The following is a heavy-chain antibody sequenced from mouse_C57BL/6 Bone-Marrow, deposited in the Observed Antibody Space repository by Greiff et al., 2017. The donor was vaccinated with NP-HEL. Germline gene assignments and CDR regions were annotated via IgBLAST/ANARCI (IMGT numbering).Heavy chain of an antibody. CDR1: GYTFTSYL. CDR3: ARYYYGSSSFDY. CDR2: IDPNSGGT. D-gene: IGHD1-1*01. V-gene: IGHV1-72*01. Sequence: QVQLQQPGAELVKPGASVKLSCKASGYTFTSYLMHWVKQRPGRDLEWIGRIDPNSGGTKYNEKFKSKATLTVDKPSSTAYMQLNSLTSEDSAVYYCARYYYGSSSFDYWGQGTTLTVSS. J-gene: IGHJ2*01.